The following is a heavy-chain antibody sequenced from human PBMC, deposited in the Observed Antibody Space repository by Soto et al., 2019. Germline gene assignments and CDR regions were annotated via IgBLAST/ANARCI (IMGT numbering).Heavy chain of an antibody. V-gene: IGHV3-11*01. CDR1: GFSFGDYY. CDR3: AQKDF. Sequence: QVQLVESGGGLVKPGGSLRLSCAASGFSFGDYYMNWFRQAPGKGLEWVSYISSSGGNIFYADSVKGRFTISRDNTKNSLCHQLDSLRAEDTAVYYCAQKDFWGQGTLVTVSS. J-gene: IGHJ4*02. CDR2: ISSSGGNI.